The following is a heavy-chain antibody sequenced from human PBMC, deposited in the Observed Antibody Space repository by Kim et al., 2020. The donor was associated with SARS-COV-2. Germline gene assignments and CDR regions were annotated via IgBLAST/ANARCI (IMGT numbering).Heavy chain of an antibody. J-gene: IGHJ4*02. D-gene: IGHD2-2*02. Sequence: GESLKISCKGSGYSFSNYWSGWVRQMPGKGLKWMGVIYPGDSDTRYSSSFRGQVTISADKSISTAYLQWSSLKASDSAMYYCARRPHCSSTSCYRVFDSWGQGTLVTVSS. CDR3: ARRPHCSSTSCYRVFDS. CDR1: GYSFSNYW. V-gene: IGHV5-51*01. CDR2: IYPGDSDT.